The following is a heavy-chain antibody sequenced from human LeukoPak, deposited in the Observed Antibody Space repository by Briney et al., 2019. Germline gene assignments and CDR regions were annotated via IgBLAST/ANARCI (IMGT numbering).Heavy chain of an antibody. CDR1: GYTFTSYY. Sequence: ASVKVSCKASGYTFTSYYMHCVRQAPGQGLEWMGIINPSGGSTRYAQKFQGRVTMTRDMSTSTVYMELSSLRSEDTAVYYCAKDGLYDILTGYPFDNNYFDYWGQGTLVTVSS. CDR3: AKDGLYDILTGYPFDNNYFDY. J-gene: IGHJ4*02. D-gene: IGHD3-9*01. CDR2: INPSGGST. V-gene: IGHV1-46*01.